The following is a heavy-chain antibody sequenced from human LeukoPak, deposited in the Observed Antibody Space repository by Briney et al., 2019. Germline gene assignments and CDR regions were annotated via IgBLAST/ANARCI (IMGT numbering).Heavy chain of an antibody. D-gene: IGHD3-10*02. Sequence: GGSLRLSCAASGFSFSDYWMSWVRQAPGKGLEWVSYISSSGSTIYYADSVKGRFTISRDNAKNSLYLQMNSLRAEDTAVYYCAELGITMIGGVWGKGTTVTISS. CDR1: GFSFSDYW. CDR3: AELGITMIGGV. V-gene: IGHV3-11*04. CDR2: ISSSGSTI. J-gene: IGHJ6*04.